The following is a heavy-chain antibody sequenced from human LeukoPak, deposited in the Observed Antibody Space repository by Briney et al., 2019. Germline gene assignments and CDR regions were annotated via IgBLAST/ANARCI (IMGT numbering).Heavy chain of an antibody. D-gene: IGHD4-17*01. CDR2: ISSSSSYI. CDR3: ARERFRTTVTPSDY. CDR1: GFTFSSYS. Sequence: GGSLRLSCAASGFTFSSYSMNWVRQAPGKGLEWVSSISSSSSYIYYADSVKGRFTISRDNAKNSLYLQMNSLRAEDTAVYYCARERFRTTVTPSDYWGQGTLVTVSS. V-gene: IGHV3-21*01. J-gene: IGHJ4*02.